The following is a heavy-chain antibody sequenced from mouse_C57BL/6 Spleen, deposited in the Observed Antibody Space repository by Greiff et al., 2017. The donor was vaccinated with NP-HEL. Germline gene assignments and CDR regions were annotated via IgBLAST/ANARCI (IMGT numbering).Heavy chain of an antibody. V-gene: IGHV1-26*01. J-gene: IGHJ1*03. D-gene: IGHD1-1*01. Sequence: VQLQQSGPELVKPGASVKISCKASGYTFTDYYMNWVKQSHGKSLEWIGDINPNNGGTSYNQKFKGKATLTVDKSSSTAYMELRSLTSEDSAVYYCARIILLRYPGYFDVWGTGTTVTVSS. CDR1: GYTFTDYY. CDR3: ARIILLRYPGYFDV. CDR2: INPNNGGT.